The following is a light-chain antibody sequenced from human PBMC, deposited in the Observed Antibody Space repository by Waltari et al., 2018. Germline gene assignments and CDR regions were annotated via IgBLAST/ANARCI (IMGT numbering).Light chain of an antibody. CDR3: SSYAGNNNLV. CDR2: EVT. CDR1: SSDVGDY. Sequence: QSALTQPPSASGSPGQSVAIPCTGTSSDVGDYVPWYQQHPGKAPKLMISEVTKRPSGVPDRFSGSKSGSTASLTVSGLQAEDEADYYCSSYAGNNNLVFGGGTKLTVL. J-gene: IGLJ2*01. V-gene: IGLV2-8*01.